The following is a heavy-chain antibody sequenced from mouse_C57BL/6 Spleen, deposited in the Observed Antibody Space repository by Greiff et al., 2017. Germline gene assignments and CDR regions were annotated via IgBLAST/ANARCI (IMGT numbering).Heavy chain of an antibody. J-gene: IGHJ3*01. CDR2: IYPGSGNT. V-gene: IGHV1-76*01. Sequence: QVQLQQSGAELVRPGASVKLSCKASGYTFTDYYINWVKQRPGQGLEWIARIYPGSGNTYYNAKFKGKATLTAEKSSSTAYMQLSSLTSEDSAVYVCEREGYYDYDEGFAYWGQGTLVTVSA. D-gene: IGHD2-4*01. CDR3: EREGYYDYDEGFAY. CDR1: GYTFTDYY.